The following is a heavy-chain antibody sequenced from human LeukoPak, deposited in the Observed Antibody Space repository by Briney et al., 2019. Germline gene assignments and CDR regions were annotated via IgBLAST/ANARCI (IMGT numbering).Heavy chain of an antibody. J-gene: IGHJ4*02. V-gene: IGHV3-48*04. CDR2: ITYNSGTI. CDR3: ARASYDYVWGSYRPTYIPDY. D-gene: IGHD3-16*02. CDR1: GFTFSSYS. Sequence: GGSLRLSCAASGFTFSSYSMNWVRQAPGKGLEWVSYITYNSGTIYYTDSVKGRFTISRDNAKNSLYLQMNSLRAEDTAVYYCARASYDYVWGSYRPTYIPDYWGQGTLVTVSS.